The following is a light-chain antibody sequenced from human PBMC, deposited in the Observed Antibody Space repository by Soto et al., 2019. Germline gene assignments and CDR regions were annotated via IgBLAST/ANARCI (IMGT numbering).Light chain of an antibody. CDR3: QQYGSSYT. Sequence: EIVLTQSPGTLSLSPGERATLSCRASQRVSSRYLAWYQQKPGQAPRLLIYDASYSAPGIPDRFSGSGSGTDFTLTISRLEPEDFAVYYCQQYGSSYTFGPGTKVDIK. CDR2: DAS. J-gene: IGKJ3*01. V-gene: IGKV3-20*01. CDR1: QRVSSRY.